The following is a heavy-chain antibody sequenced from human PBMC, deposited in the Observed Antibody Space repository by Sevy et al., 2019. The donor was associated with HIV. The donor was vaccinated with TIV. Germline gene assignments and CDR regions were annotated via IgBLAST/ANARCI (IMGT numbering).Heavy chain of an antibody. J-gene: IGHJ4*02. CDR2: IKSKTDGGAT. CDR3: TKDSTKRGLSELLDN. V-gene: IGHV3-15*01. CDR1: GFTFSGSC. D-gene: IGHD1-26*01. Sequence: GGSLRLSCTASGFTFSGSCMSWVRQAPGKGLEWVGRIKSKTDGGATDYAASVKGRFTISRDDSKNTLYLQMNSLKTDDKAIYYCTKDSTKRGLSELLDNWGQGTLVTVSS.